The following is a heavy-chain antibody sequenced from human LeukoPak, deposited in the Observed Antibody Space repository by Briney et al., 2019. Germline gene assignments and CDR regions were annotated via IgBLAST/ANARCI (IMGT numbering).Heavy chain of an antibody. J-gene: IGHJ4*02. D-gene: IGHD5-18*01. Sequence: ASVKVSCKASGYTFTSYYMHWVRQAPGQGLEWMGIINPSGGSTSYAQKFQGRVTMTRDTSTGTVYMELSSLRSEDTAVYYCASTQYSYGPLPQYWGQGTLVTVSS. CDR3: ASTQYSYGPLPQY. CDR1: GYTFTSYY. CDR2: INPSGGST. V-gene: IGHV1-46*01.